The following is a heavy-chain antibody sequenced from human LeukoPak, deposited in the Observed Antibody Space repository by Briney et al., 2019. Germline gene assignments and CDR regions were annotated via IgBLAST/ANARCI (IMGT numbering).Heavy chain of an antibody. J-gene: IGHJ5*02. Sequence: GGSLRLSCAASGFTFSSYAMSWVRQAPGKGLEWVSSISSSSSYIYYADSVKGRFTISRDNAKNSLYLQMNSLRAEDTAVYYCARAQYSSGWYIIFDWFDPWGQGTLVTVSS. CDR1: GFTFSSYA. CDR3: ARAQYSSGWYIIFDWFDP. D-gene: IGHD6-19*01. CDR2: ISSSSSYI. V-gene: IGHV3-21*01.